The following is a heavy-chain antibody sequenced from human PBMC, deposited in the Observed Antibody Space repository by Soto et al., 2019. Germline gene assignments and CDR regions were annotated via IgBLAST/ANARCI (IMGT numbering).Heavy chain of an antibody. D-gene: IGHD6-6*01. Sequence: QVQRVQSGAEVKKPGASGKVSCKASGYTFTRYDINWVRQATGQGLEGMGWMNPNSGNTGYAQKFQGRVTMTRNTSISTAYMEIGSLSSKHTAVYNCARQPSSSPWGCGQYYGMHVWGQGTTITVSS. CDR2: MNPNSGNT. J-gene: IGHJ6*02. V-gene: IGHV1-8*01. CDR1: GYTFTRYD. CDR3: ARQPSSSPWGCGQYYGMHV.